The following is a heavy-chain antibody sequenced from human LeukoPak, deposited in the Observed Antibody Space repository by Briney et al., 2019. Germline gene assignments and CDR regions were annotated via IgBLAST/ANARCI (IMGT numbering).Heavy chain of an antibody. J-gene: IGHJ4*02. D-gene: IGHD3-10*01. CDR1: GGSFSGYY. CDR2: INHSGST. CDR3: ARGPLWLGERNKLDY. V-gene: IGHV4-34*01. Sequence: SETLSLTCAVYGGSFSGYYWSWIRQPPGKGLEWIGEINHSGSTNYNPSLKSRVTISVDTSKNQFSLKLSSVTAADTAVYYCARGPLWLGERNKLDYWGQGTLVTVSS.